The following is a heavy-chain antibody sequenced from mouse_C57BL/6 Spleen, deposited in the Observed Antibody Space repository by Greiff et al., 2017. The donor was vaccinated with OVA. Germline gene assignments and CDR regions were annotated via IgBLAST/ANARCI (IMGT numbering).Heavy chain of an antibody. Sequence: EVQLQQSGPVLVKPGASVKMSCKASGYTFTDYYMNWVKQSHGKSLEWIGVINPYNGGTSYNQKFKGKATLTVDKSSSTAYMELNSLTSEDSAVYYCARLGLYSNYVFYYAMDYWGQGTSVTVSS. CDR1: GYTFTDYY. CDR3: ARLGLYSNYVFYYAMDY. J-gene: IGHJ4*01. CDR2: INPYNGGT. V-gene: IGHV1-19*01. D-gene: IGHD2-5*01.